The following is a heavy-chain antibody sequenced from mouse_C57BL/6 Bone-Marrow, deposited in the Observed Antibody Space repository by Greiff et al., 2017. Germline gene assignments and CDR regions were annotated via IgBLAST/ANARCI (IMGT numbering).Heavy chain of an antibody. CDR2: IHPNSGST. CDR3: ARFRFYYDYLDY. Sequence: VQLQQPGAELVKPGASVKLSCKAYSYTFTSYWMHWVKQRPGQGLEWIGMIHPNSGSTNYNEKFKSKATLTVDKSSSTAYMQLSSLTSEDSAVYDCARFRFYYDYLDYWGQGTTLTVSS. V-gene: IGHV1-64*01. CDR1: SYTFTSYW. J-gene: IGHJ2*01. D-gene: IGHD2-4*01.